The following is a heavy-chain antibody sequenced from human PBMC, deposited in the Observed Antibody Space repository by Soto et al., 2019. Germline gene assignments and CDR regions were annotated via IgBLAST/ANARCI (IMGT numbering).Heavy chain of an antibody. J-gene: IGHJ3*01. CDR2: IYYSGST. D-gene: IGHD2-2*01. CDR3: ARNIVLVPAPSD. Sequence: QVQLQESGPGLVKPSETLSLTCTVSGGSVSSGSYYWSWIRQPPGKGLEWVGYIYYSGSTNYNPSLKSRVTISVDTSKNQFSLKLSSVTAADTAVYYCARNIVLVPAPSDWGQGTMVTVSS. V-gene: IGHV4-61*01. CDR1: GGSVSSGSYY.